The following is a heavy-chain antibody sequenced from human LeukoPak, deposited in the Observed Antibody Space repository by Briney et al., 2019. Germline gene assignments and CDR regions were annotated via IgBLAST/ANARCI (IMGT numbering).Heavy chain of an antibody. Sequence: GASVKVSCKASGYTFTTYYMHWVRQAPGQGLEWMGIINPSGGSTNYAQKFQGRVTMTRDMSTSTVYMELSSLRSEDTAVYYCARAAVAGIWENWFDPWGQGTLVTVSS. CDR3: ARAAVAGIWENWFDP. J-gene: IGHJ5*02. CDR1: GYTFTTYY. V-gene: IGHV1-46*01. D-gene: IGHD6-19*01. CDR2: INPSGGST.